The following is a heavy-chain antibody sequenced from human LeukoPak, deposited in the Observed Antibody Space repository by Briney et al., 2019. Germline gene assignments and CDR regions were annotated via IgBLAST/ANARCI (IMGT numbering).Heavy chain of an antibody. CDR2: ISSSSSYI. CDR3: ARDVGVDPWDCSSTSCSLYFDY. Sequence: PGGSLRLSCAASGFTFSSYSMNWVRQAPGKGLEWVSSISSSSSYIYYADPVKGRFTISRDNAKNSLYLQMNSLRAEDTAVHYCARDVGVDPWDCSSTSCSLYFDYWGQGTLVTVSS. V-gene: IGHV3-21*01. CDR1: GFTFSSYS. J-gene: IGHJ4*02. D-gene: IGHD2-2*01.